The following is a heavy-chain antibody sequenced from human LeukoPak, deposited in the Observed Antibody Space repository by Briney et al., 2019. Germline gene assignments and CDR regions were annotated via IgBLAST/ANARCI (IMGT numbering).Heavy chain of an antibody. J-gene: IGHJ4*02. D-gene: IGHD6-13*01. CDR3: ARDSYIAAAGTCDY. CDR2: INPNSGGT. Sequence: ASVKVSCKASGYTFTGYYMHWVRQAPGQGLGWMGWINPNSGGTNYAQKFQGRVTMTRDTSISTAYMELSRLRSDDTAVYYCARDSYIAAAGTCDYWGQGTLVTVSS. CDR1: GYTFTGYY. V-gene: IGHV1-2*02.